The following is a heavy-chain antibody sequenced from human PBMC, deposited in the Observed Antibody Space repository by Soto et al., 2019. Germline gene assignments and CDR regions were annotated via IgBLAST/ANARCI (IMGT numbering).Heavy chain of an antibody. J-gene: IGHJ4*02. Sequence: QVKLVQSGAEVKKPGASVKVSCKASGYTFTGYYIHWGRQAPGQGLEWMGWVNPNSGDTNYAQKFQGWVTMTRDTSISTAYMELSRLRSDDTSVYYCVTSRVSIAVDGETEYYFDYWGQGNLVTVSS. CDR2: VNPNSGDT. V-gene: IGHV1-2*04. CDR1: GYTFTGYY. D-gene: IGHD6-19*01. CDR3: VTSRVSIAVDGETEYYFDY.